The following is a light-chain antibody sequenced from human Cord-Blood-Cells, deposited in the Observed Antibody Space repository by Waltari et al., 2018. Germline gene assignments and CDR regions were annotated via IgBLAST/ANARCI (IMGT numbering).Light chain of an antibody. CDR3: CSYAGSSTLV. CDR1: SSAVGSYNL. Sequence: QSALTQPASVSGSPGPSITIPCPGTSSAVGSYNLVSWYQQHPGKAPKLMIYEGSKRPSGVSNRFSGSKSGNTASLTISGLQAEDEADYYCCSYAGSSTLVFGGGTKLTVL. V-gene: IGLV2-23*01. CDR2: EGS. J-gene: IGLJ3*02.